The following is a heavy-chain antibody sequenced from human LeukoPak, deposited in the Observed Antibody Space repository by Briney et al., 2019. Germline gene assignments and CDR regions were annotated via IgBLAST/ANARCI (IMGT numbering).Heavy chain of an antibody. Sequence: SQTLSLTCTVSGGSISSGDNFWSWVRQPPGKGLEWIGEIHRSGSPNYNPSLQSRVTISIDRSRNQIVLELSSVTAADTAVYYCAREILGGFNPGAYWGQGTLVTVSS. J-gene: IGHJ4*02. CDR3: AREILGGFNPGAY. D-gene: IGHD1-14*01. CDR2: IHRSGSP. CDR1: GGSISSGDNF. V-gene: IGHV4-30-4*01.